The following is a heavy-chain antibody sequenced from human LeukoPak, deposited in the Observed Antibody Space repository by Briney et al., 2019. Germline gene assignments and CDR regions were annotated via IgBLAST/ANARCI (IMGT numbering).Heavy chain of an antibody. CDR1: GFTFSSYA. Sequence: GGSLRLSCAASGFTFSSYAMGWVRQAPGKGLEWVSVLSNSGSNTYYADSVKGRFTISRDNAKNTLYLQMNSLRAEDTAVYYCAREASSSWYSYYFDYWGQGTLVTVSS. J-gene: IGHJ4*02. CDR3: AREASSSWYSYYFDY. D-gene: IGHD6-13*01. CDR2: LSNSGSNT. V-gene: IGHV3-23*01.